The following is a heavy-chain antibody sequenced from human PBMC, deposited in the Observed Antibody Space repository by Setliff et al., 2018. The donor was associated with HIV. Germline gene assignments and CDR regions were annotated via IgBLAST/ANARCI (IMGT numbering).Heavy chain of an antibody. CDR2: FYTSGST. CDR1: GGSISSYY. D-gene: IGHD3-10*01. J-gene: IGHJ5*02. Sequence: SETLSLTCTVSGGSISSYYWSWIRQPAGKGLEWIGRFYTSGSTNYNPSLKSRVTMSVDTSKNQFSLKVRYVTAADTAVYYCARRIDNSGTFPDKNWFDTWGQGSLVTVSS. CDR3: ARRIDNSGTFPDKNWFDT. V-gene: IGHV4-4*07.